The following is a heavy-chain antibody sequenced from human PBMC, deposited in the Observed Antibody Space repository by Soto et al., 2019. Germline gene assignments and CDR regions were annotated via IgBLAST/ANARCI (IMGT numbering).Heavy chain of an antibody. CDR2: IYYSGST. J-gene: IGHJ4*02. D-gene: IGHD4-17*01. V-gene: IGHV4-39*01. CDR1: GGSISSSSYY. Sequence: SETLSLTCTVSGGSISSSSYYWGWIRQPPGKGLEWIGSIYYSGSTYYNQSLKSRVTISVDTSKNQFSLKLSSVTAADTAVYYCASSYGDYVSYWGQGTLVTVSS. CDR3: ASSYGDYVSY.